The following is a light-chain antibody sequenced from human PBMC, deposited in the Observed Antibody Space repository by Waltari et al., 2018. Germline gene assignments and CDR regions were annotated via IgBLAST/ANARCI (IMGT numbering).Light chain of an antibody. V-gene: IGLV8-61*01. CDR3: VLYMGSGISV. Sequence: QSVVTQEPSFSVSPGGTVTLTCGLSSGSVATNYYPSWYQQTPGQPPRTLIYNTSPRSSGVPDRFSGSILGTKAALTIAGAQADDESDYDCVLYMGSGISVFGGGTKLTVL. CDR2: NTS. J-gene: IGLJ3*02. CDR1: SGSVATNYY.